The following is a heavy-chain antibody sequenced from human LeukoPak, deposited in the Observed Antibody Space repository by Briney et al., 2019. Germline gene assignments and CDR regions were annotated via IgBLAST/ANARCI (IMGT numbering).Heavy chain of an antibody. CDR1: GGSFSGYY. CDR3: ARGSSSTYYYGSGSYLYFDY. Sequence: SETLSLTCAVYGGSFSGYYWSWIRQPPGKGLEWIGEINHSGSTNYNPSLKSRVTISVGTSKNQFSLKLSFVTAADTAVYYCARGSSSTYYYGSGSYLYFDYWGQGTLVTVSS. V-gene: IGHV4-34*01. CDR2: INHSGST. D-gene: IGHD3-10*01. J-gene: IGHJ4*02.